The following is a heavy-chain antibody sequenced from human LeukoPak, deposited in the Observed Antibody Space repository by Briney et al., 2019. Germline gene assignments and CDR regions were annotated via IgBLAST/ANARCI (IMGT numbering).Heavy chain of an antibody. V-gene: IGHV3-23*01. Sequence: GGSLRLSCAASGFTFSNYAMSWVRQAPGKGLEWVSGISGSSDSTYYADSVKGRFTISRDKSKNTLYLQMNSLRAEDTAVYYCAKVETYYYGSGSYPDYWGQGTLVTVSS. D-gene: IGHD3-10*01. CDR1: GFTFSNYA. CDR3: AKVETYYYGSGSYPDY. J-gene: IGHJ4*02. CDR2: ISGSSDST.